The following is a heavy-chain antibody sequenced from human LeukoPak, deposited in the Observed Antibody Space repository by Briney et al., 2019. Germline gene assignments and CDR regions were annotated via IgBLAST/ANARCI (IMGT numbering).Heavy chain of an antibody. Sequence: PGGSLRLSCAASGFTFSSYAISWVRQAPGKGLEWVSAISGSGGSTYYADSVKGRFTISRDNSKNTLYLQMNSLRAEDTAVYYCAKDRRYGSGTLDYWGQGTLVTVSS. V-gene: IGHV3-23*01. J-gene: IGHJ4*02. CDR3: AKDRRYGSGTLDY. CDR1: GFTFSSYA. D-gene: IGHD3-10*01. CDR2: ISGSGGST.